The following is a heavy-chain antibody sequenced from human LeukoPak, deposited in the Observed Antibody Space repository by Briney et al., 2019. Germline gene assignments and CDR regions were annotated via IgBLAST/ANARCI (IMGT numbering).Heavy chain of an antibody. Sequence: GASVKVSCKASGYTFTGYYMHWVRQAPGQGLEWMGWINPNSGGTNYAQKFQGRVTMTRDTSISTAYMELSRLRSDDTAVYYCARDSGYFDGRDTRHKGPNWFDPWGQGTLVTVSS. D-gene: IGHD3-9*01. V-gene: IGHV1-2*02. CDR3: ARDSGYFDGRDTRHKGPNWFDP. J-gene: IGHJ5*02. CDR2: INPNSGGT. CDR1: GYTFTGYY.